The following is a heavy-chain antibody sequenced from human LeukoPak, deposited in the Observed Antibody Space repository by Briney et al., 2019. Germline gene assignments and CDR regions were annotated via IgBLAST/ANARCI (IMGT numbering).Heavy chain of an antibody. CDR2: IYPGDSDT. V-gene: IGHV5-51*01. J-gene: IGHJ4*02. CDR3: TRDRHFDY. Sequence: GESLKIPWEASGYCFTIFWIGLGRQMPGKGLEWMGIIYPGDSDTRYSPSFQGQVTISADKSISTAYLQWSSLKASDTARYYCTRDRHFDYWVQGSLVTVSS. CDR1: GYCFTIFW. D-gene: IGHD3-16*02.